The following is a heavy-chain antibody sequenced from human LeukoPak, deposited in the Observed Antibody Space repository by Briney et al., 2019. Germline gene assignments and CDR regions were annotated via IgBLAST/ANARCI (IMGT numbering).Heavy chain of an antibody. CDR1: GGSFSGYY. J-gene: IGHJ1*01. CDR3: AGRYCSDWYHVEYFQH. Sequence: SETLSLTSAVYGGSFSGYYWSWIRQPPGKGLEWIGEINHSGGTNYNPSLKSRVTISLDTSKNQFSLKLSSVTAADTAVYYCAGRYCSDWYHVEYFQHWGQGTLVTVSS. V-gene: IGHV4-34*01. CDR2: INHSGGT. D-gene: IGHD6-19*01.